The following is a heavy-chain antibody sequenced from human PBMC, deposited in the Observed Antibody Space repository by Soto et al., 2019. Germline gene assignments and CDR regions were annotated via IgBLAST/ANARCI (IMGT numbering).Heavy chain of an antibody. CDR1: GFTFSSYA. CDR3: AKDVMGSFYYDSSGYSDY. Sequence: GGSLRLSCAASGFTFSSYAMSWVSQAPGKGLEWVSAISGSGGSTYYADSVKGRFTISRDNSKNTLYLQMNSLRAEDTAVYYCAKDVMGSFYYDSSGYSDYWGQGTLVTVSS. CDR2: ISGSGGST. V-gene: IGHV3-23*01. J-gene: IGHJ4*02. D-gene: IGHD3-22*01.